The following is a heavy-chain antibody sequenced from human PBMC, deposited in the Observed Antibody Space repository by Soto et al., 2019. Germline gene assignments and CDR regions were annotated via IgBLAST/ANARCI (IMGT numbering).Heavy chain of an antibody. Sequence: LSLTCTVSGGSISSGDYYWSWIRQPPGKGLEWIGYIYYSGSTYYNPSLKSRVTISVDTSKNQFSLKLSSVTAADTAVYYCARGASYCTNGVCYPNWFDPWGQGTMVTVYS. CDR2: IYYSGST. CDR1: GGSISSGDYY. V-gene: IGHV4-30-4*01. D-gene: IGHD2-8*01. CDR3: ARGASYCTNGVCYPNWFDP. J-gene: IGHJ5*02.